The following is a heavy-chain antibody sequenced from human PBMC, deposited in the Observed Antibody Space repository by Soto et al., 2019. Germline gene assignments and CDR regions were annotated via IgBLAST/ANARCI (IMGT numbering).Heavy chain of an antibody. V-gene: IGHV4-34*01. Sequence: QAQLQQWGAGLLKPSETLSLTCAVYTGSLKNYYWTWIRQPPGKGLEWIGEINHSGSTNYNPSLKSRVAMSVDTSKNQFSLKLRSVTAADTAVYSCARGTREGWFFDLWGRGTLVTVSS. J-gene: IGHJ2*01. CDR1: TGSLKNYY. CDR2: INHSGST. CDR3: ARGTREGWFFDL.